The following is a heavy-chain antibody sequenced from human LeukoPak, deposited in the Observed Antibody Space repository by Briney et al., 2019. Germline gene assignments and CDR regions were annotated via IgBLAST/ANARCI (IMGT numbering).Heavy chain of an antibody. CDR2: INHSGST. CDR1: GGSFSGYY. V-gene: IGHV4-34*01. D-gene: IGHD6-13*01. J-gene: IGHJ6*03. CDR3: ARIAAAVLARYYYYMDV. Sequence: SETLSLTCAVYGGSFSGYYWSWIRQPPGKGLEWIGEINHSGSTNYNPSLKSRVTISVDTSKNQFSLKLSSVTAADTAVYYCARIAAAVLARYYYYMDVWGKGTTVTISS.